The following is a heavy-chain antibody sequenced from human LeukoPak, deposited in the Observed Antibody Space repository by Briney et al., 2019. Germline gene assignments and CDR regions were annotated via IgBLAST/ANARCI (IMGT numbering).Heavy chain of an antibody. CDR3: AKRVDDYGDYFDY. CDR1: GFTFSDYY. V-gene: IGHV3-23*01. CDR2: ISGSGGST. J-gene: IGHJ4*02. Sequence: GGSLRLSCAASGFTFSDYYMNWIRQAPGKGLEWVSAISGSGGSTYYADSVKGRFTISRDNSKNTLYLQMNSLRAEDTAVYYCAKRVDDYGDYFDYWGQGTLVTVSS. D-gene: IGHD4-17*01.